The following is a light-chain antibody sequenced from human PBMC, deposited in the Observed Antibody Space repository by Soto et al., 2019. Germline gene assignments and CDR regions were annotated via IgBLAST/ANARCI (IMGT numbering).Light chain of an antibody. J-gene: IGKJ2*01. Sequence: EIVLTQSPGTLSLSPGERATLSCRASQSVNNNYLAWYQQKPGQAPRLLIYGASSRATGIPDRFSGSGSGTDSNLTISSLEPEYFAVYYCQQYGSSQYTFGQGTKLEIK. CDR3: QQYGSSQYT. V-gene: IGKV3-20*01. CDR2: GAS. CDR1: QSVNNNY.